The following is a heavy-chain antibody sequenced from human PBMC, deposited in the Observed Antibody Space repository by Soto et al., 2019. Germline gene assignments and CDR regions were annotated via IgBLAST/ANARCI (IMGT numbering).Heavy chain of an antibody. J-gene: IGHJ4*02. D-gene: IGHD1-1*01. V-gene: IGHV2-5*02. CDR3: AHRQGGYNWDDAYFDY. CDR2: CYWDDDN. CDR1: GFSLSTSGVG. Sequence: QITLKESGPTLVKPTQTLTLTCTFSGFSLSTSGVGVGWIRQPPGKALECLALCYWDDDNRYSPSLRSRLTISKDTSKNQVVLTMTNMDPVDTATYYCAHRQGGYNWDDAYFDYWGKGILVTVSS.